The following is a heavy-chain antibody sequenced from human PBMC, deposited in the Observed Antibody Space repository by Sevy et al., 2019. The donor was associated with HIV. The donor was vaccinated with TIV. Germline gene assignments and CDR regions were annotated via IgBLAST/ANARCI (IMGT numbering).Heavy chain of an antibody. J-gene: IGHJ6*02. CDR1: GFTFSDYY. CDR3: ARDTLLTAGRWDDYYGMDV. CDR2: ISSSGSTI. Sequence: GGSLRLSCAASGFTFSDYYMSWIRQAPGKGLEWVSYISSSGSTIYYADSVKGRFTISRDNAKNSLYLQMNSLRAEDTAVYYCARDTLLTAGRWDDYYGMDVRGQGTTVTVSS. D-gene: IGHD1-26*01. V-gene: IGHV3-11*01.